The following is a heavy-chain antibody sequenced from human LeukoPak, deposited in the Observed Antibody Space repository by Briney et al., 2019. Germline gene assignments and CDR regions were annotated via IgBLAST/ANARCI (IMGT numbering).Heavy chain of an antibody. D-gene: IGHD6-13*01. CDR3: ARVGRIAAAGTCCYFDY. CDR1: GGSISSSSYY. J-gene: IGHJ4*02. CDR2: IYYSGST. V-gene: IGHV4-61*05. Sequence: PSETLSLTCTVSGGSISSSSYYWGWIRQPPGKGLEWIGYIYYSGSTNYNPSLKSRVTISVDTSKNQFSLKLSSVTAADTAVYYCARVGRIAAAGTCCYFDYWGQGTLVTVSS.